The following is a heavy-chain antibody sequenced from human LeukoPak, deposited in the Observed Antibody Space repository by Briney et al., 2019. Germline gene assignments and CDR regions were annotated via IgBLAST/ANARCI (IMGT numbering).Heavy chain of an antibody. Sequence: ASVKVSCKASGYTFTSYGISWVRQAPGQGLEWMGWISAYNGNTNYAQKLQGRVTMTTDTSTSTAYMELRSLRSDDTAVYYCARDPFSRLFSDAFDIWGQGTMVIVSS. CDR3: ARDPFSRLFSDAFDI. CDR1: GYTFTSYG. V-gene: IGHV1-18*01. D-gene: IGHD3-22*01. CDR2: ISAYNGNT. J-gene: IGHJ3*02.